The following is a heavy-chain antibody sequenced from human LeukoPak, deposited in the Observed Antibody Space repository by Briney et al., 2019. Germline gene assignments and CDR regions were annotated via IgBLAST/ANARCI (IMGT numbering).Heavy chain of an antibody. D-gene: IGHD5-24*01. CDR1: GGTFSSYA. CDR3: ARDFGDGYNYRHDAFDI. V-gene: IGHV1-69*13. CDR2: IIPIFGTA. Sequence: SVKVSCKASGGTFSSYAISWVRQAPGQGLEWMGGIIPIFGTANYAQKFQGRVTITADESTSTAYMKLSSLRSEDTAVYYCARDFGDGYNYRHDAFDIWGQGTMVTVSS. J-gene: IGHJ3*02.